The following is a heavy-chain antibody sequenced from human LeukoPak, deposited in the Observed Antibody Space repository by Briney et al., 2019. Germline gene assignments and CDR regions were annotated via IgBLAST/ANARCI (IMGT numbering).Heavy chain of an antibody. CDR2: ISGSGGST. D-gene: IGHD6-19*01. CDR3: AKALVGGEPGGWYDQTDYYYYYGMDV. CDR1: GFTFSSYA. V-gene: IGHV3-23*01. J-gene: IGHJ6*02. Sequence: PGGSLRLSCAASGFTFSSYAMSWVRQAPGKGLEWVSAISGSGGSTYYADSVKGRFTISRDNSKNTLYLQMNSLRAEDTAVYYCAKALVGGEPGGWYDQTDYYYYYGMDVWGQGTTVTVSS.